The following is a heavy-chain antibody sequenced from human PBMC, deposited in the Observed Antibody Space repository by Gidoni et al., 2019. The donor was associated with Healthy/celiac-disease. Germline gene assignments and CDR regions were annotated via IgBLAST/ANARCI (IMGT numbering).Heavy chain of an antibody. CDR1: GYTFTSYA. Sequence: QVQLVQSGAEVKKPGSSLKVSCKASGYTFTSYALNWVRQATGQGLEWMGWMNPTSGNTGYAQKFQGRVTMTRNTSISTAYMELSSLRSEDTAVYYCARVPPYMVRGQSPLGMDVWGQGTTVTVSS. D-gene: IGHD3-10*01. V-gene: IGHV1-8*01. J-gene: IGHJ6*02. CDR2: MNPTSGNT. CDR3: ARVPPYMVRGQSPLGMDV.